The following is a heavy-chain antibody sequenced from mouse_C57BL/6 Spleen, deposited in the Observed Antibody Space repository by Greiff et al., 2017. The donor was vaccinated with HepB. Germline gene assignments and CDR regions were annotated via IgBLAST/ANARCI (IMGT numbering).Heavy chain of an antibody. CDR3: TRAHYGSSYSHFGSFDY. CDR1: GFTFSSYA. V-gene: IGHV5-9-1*02. Sequence: EVQLVESGEGLVKPGGSLKLSCAASGFTFSSYAMSWVRQTPEKRLEWVAYISSGGDYIYYADTVKGRFTISRDNARNTLYLQMSSLKSEDTAMYYCTRAHYGSSYSHFGSFDYWGQGTTLTVSS. CDR2: ISSGGDYI. D-gene: IGHD1-1*01. J-gene: IGHJ2*01.